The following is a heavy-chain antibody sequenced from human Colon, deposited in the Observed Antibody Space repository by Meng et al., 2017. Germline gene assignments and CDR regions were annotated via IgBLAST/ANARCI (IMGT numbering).Heavy chain of an antibody. Sequence: VQLQESRPGLVKPSGTLSRTCAVSSGSISRSNWWSRVRQPPGKGLEWIGEISQSGTTYYNPSLKSRVTITGDWSKNQFSLNLNSVTAADTALYYCVRQGMTSYSWGYWGQGTLVTVSS. V-gene: IGHV4-4*02. D-gene: IGHD3-9*01. CDR2: ISQSGTT. CDR3: VRQGMTSYSWGY. J-gene: IGHJ4*02. CDR1: SGSISRSNW.